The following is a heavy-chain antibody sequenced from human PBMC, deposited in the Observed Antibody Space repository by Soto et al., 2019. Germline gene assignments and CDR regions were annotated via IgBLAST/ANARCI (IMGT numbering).Heavy chain of an antibody. CDR3: ARAMVRGVITRYYFDY. J-gene: IGHJ4*02. CDR2: ISYDGSNK. V-gene: IGHV3-30-3*01. CDR1: GFTFSSYA. Sequence: GGSLRLSCAASGFTFSSYAMHWVRQAPGKGLEWVAVISYDGSNKYYADSVKGRFTISRDNSKNTLYLQMNSLRAEDTAVYYCARAMVRGVITRYYFDYWGQGTLVTVSS. D-gene: IGHD3-10*01.